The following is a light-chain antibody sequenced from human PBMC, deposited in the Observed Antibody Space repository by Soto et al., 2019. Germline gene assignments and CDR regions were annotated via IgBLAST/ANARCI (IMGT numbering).Light chain of an antibody. CDR3: SSYTRSNTRV. Sequence: QSALTQPASVSGSPGQSITISCTGTSSDVGAYDYVSWYQQHPDKAPKLMIYEVSNRPSGVSNRFSGSKSVNTATLTISGLQAEDEADYYCSSYTRSNTRVFGTGTKVTVL. J-gene: IGLJ1*01. CDR1: SSDVGAYDY. V-gene: IGLV2-14*03. CDR2: EVS.